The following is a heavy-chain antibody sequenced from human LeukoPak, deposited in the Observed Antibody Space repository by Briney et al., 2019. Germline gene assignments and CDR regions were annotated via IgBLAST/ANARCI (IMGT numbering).Heavy chain of an antibody. CDR1: GGSFRGYD. D-gene: IGHD3-10*01. CDR2: INHSGST. CDR3: ARSSVVYYYGSGSYRAYFDY. Sequence: PSETLSLTCAVYGGSFRGYDWSWIRQPPGKGLEWIGEINHSGSTNYNPSLKSRVTISVDTSKNPFSLKLSSVTAADTAVYYCARSSVVYYYGSGSYRAYFDYWGQGTLVTVSS. V-gene: IGHV4-34*01. J-gene: IGHJ4*02.